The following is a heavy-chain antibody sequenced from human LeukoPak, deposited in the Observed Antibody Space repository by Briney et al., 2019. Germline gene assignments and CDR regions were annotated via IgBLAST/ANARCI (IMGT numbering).Heavy chain of an antibody. V-gene: IGHV1-2*02. J-gene: IGHJ6*03. D-gene: IGHD4-23*01. CDR1: GYTFTGYY. CDR3: AREFHYGGNSHYYYYMDV. CDR2: INPNSGGT. Sequence: VASVKVSCKASGYTFTGYYMHWVRQAPGQGLEWMGWINPNSGGTNYAQKFQGRVTMTRDTSISTVCMELSSLRSEDTAVYYCAREFHYGGNSHYYYYMDVWGKGTTVTISS.